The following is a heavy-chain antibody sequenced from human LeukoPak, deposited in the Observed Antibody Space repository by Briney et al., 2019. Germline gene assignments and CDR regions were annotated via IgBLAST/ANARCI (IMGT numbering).Heavy chain of an antibody. J-gene: IGHJ5*02. V-gene: IGHV4-31*03. Sequence: SQTLSLTCTVSGGSISSGGYYWSWLRQHPGKGLEWIGYIYYSGSTYYNPSLKSRVTISVDTSKNQFSLKLSSVTAADTAVYYCARDVRYYDSSGYTNWFDPWGQGTLVTVSS. D-gene: IGHD3-22*01. CDR3: ARDVRYYDSSGYTNWFDP. CDR1: GGSISSGGYY. CDR2: IYYSGST.